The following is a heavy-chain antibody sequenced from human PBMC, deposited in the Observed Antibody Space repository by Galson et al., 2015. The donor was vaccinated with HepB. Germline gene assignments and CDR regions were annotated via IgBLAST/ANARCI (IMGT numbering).Heavy chain of an antibody. D-gene: IGHD3-22*01. CDR2: ISSSSSYT. CDR1: GFTFSDYY. J-gene: IGHJ5*02. V-gene: IGHV3-11*05. Sequence: SLRLSCAASGFTFSDYYMSWIRQAPGKGLEWVSYISSSSSYTNYADSVKGRFTISRDNAKNSLYLQMNSLRAEDTAVYYCAREKYDSSGYLFDPWGQGTLVTVSS. CDR3: AREKYDSSGYLFDP.